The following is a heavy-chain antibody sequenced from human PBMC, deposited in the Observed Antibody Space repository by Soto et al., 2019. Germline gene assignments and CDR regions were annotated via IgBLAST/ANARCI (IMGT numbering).Heavy chain of an antibody. D-gene: IGHD2-2*01. Sequence: GSLRLSCAASGFTFSSYAMSWVRQAPGKGLEWVSAISGSGGSTYYADSVKGRFTISRDNSKNTLYLQMNSLRAEDTAVYYCAKEAGDIVVVPAASFDYWGQGTLVTVSS. CDR3: AKEAGDIVVVPAASFDY. CDR1: GFTFSSYA. CDR2: ISGSGGST. J-gene: IGHJ4*02. V-gene: IGHV3-23*01.